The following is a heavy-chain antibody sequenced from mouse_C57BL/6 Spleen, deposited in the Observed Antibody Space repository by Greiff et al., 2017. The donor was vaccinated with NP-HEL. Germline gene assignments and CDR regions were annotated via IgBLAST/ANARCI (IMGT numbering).Heavy chain of an antibody. CDR1: GYAFSSSW. V-gene: IGHV1-82*01. J-gene: IGHJ4*01. CDR2: IYPGDGDT. Sequence: VQLQQSGPELVKPGASVKISCKASGYAFSSSWMNWVKQRPGKGLEWIGRIYPGDGDTNYDGKVKGKATLTADISSSTAYMQLSSLTSEDSAVYFCARSDCYAMDYWGQGTSVTVSS. CDR3: ARSDCYAMDY.